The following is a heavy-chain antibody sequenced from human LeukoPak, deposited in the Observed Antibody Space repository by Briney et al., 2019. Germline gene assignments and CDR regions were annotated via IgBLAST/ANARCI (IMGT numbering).Heavy chain of an antibody. CDR1: GGSFSNYY. Sequence: SETLSLTCTISGGSFSNYYWTWVRQPAGKRLEWIGRIYISGSTNYNPSLQSRVTMSLDTSKNQFSLTLRSVTAADTAMYYCARSLGSAPGWSSDPWGRGTLITVAS. CDR3: ARSLGSAPGWSSDP. D-gene: IGHD3-16*01. J-gene: IGHJ2*01. V-gene: IGHV4-4*07. CDR2: IYISGST.